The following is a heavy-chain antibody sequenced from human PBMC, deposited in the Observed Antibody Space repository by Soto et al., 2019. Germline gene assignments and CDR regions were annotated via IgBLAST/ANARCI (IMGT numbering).Heavy chain of an antibody. Sequence: EVQLVESGGGLVQPGGSLRLSCAASGFTFSSYAMHWVRQAPGKGLEYVSAIVSNGGSTYYANSVKGRFTISRDNSKNTLYLQMGSLRAEDMAVYYCARGGSHFDYCCQGTLVTVSS. D-gene: IGHD2-15*01. V-gene: IGHV3-64*01. CDR1: GFTFSSYA. CDR2: IVSNGGST. J-gene: IGHJ4*02. CDR3: ARGGSHFDY.